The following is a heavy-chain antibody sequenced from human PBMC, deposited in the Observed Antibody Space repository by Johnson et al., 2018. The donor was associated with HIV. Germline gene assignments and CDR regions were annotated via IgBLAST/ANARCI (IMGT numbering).Heavy chain of an antibody. CDR1: GFTFSSYA. CDR3: ARDGESQQLPLGDALDV. CDR2: ISYDGSNT. J-gene: IGHJ3*01. Sequence: QVQLVESGGGVVQPGRSLRLSCAVSGFTFSSYAMHWVRQAPGKGLEWVTVISYDGSNTYYADSVRGRFTISRDTSKNTLYLQMSSLKVEDTALYYCARDGESQQLPLGDALDVGGRGTMVIVSS. V-gene: IGHV3-30*14. D-gene: IGHD6-13*01.